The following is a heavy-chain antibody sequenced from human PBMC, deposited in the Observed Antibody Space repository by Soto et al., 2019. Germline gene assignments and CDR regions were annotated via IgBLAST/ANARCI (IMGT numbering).Heavy chain of an antibody. CDR3: AFLRGPLRGYYYYGKDV. V-gene: IGHV1-58*01. CDR1: GFTFTSSA. Sequence: SVKVSCKASGFTFTSSAVQWVRQARGQRLEWIGWIVVGSGNTNYAQKFQERVTITRDMSTSTAYMELSSLRSEDTAVYYCAFLRGPLRGYYYYGKDVWGQGTTVTVSS. CDR2: IVVGSGNT. J-gene: IGHJ6*02. D-gene: IGHD3-10*01.